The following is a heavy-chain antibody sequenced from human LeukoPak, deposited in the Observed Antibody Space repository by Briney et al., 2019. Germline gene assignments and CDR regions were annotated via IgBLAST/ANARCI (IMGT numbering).Heavy chain of an antibody. J-gene: IGHJ4*02. CDR2: IYNSGST. D-gene: IGHD2-2*02. V-gene: IGHV4-4*09. Sequence: SETLSLTCTVSGGSISSYYWSWIRQPPGKGLEWIGYIYNSGSTNYNPSLKSRVTISVDTSKNQFSLKLSSVTAADTAVYYCARLGYCSSTSCYSPYFDYWGQGTLVTVSS. CDR3: ARLGYCSSTSCYSPYFDY. CDR1: GGSISSYY.